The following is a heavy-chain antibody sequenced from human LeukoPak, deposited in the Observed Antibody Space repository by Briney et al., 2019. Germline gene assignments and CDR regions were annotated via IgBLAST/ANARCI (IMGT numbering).Heavy chain of an antibody. J-gene: IGHJ6*03. CDR2: INTDGSST. CDR1: GFTFSSYW. Sequence: GGSLRLSCAASGFTFSSYWMHWVRQAPGKGLVWVSRINTDGSSTSYADSVKGRFTISRDNAKNTLYLQMNSLRAEDTAVYYCARDQIAAAFYYMDVWGKGTTVTVSS. V-gene: IGHV3-74*01. CDR3: ARDQIAAAFYYMDV. D-gene: IGHD6-13*01.